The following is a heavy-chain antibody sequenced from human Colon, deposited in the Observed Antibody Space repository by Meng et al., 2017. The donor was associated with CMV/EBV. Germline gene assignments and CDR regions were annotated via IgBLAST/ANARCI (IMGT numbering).Heavy chain of an antibody. D-gene: IGHD4/OR15-4a*01. J-gene: IGHJ6*02. CDR1: YTFKSYG. CDR3: ARFANYGDDYYYYGMDV. CDR2: SNPYNDNT. V-gene: IGHV1-18*01. Sequence: YTFKSYGITWVRQAPGQGLEWMGWSNPYNDNTNYAQKLQGRVTMTTDTSTGTAYMEMRSLRSDDTAVYYCARFANYGDDYYYYGMDVWGQGTTVTVSS.